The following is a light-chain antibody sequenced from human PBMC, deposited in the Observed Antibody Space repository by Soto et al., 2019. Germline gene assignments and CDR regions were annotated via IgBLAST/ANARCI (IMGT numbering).Light chain of an antibody. CDR3: QQSYTTPLT. J-gene: IGKJ4*01. CDR2: VES. CDR1: QDINNY. Sequence: DVQVTQSPSSLSASVGDRVTIPCLVSQDINNYLNWYQQKPGKAPKLLISVESNLQSGVPSRFSGRGSGTEFTLTISSLQTEDFATYYCQQSYTTPLTVGGGTKV. V-gene: IGKV1-39*01.